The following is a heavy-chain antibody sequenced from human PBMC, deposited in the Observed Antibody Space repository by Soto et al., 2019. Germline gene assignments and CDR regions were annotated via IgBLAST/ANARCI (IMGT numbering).Heavy chain of an antibody. Sequence: SETLSLTCAAYGGSFSGFYWSWIRNPPGKGLEWIGEINHSGRTNYNPSLKSRVTISVDTSKNQFSLKLSTETAADTAVYYCARAAGYGPDISGYYYVWNWFDPWGQGTLVTVSS. D-gene: IGHD3-22*01. CDR1: GGSFSGFY. V-gene: IGHV4-34*01. J-gene: IGHJ5*02. CDR3: ARAAGYGPDISGYYYVWNWFDP. CDR2: INHSGRT.